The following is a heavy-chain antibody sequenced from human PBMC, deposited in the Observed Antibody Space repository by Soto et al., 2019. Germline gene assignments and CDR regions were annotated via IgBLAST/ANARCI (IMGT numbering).Heavy chain of an antibody. CDR1: GGSISSSNW. D-gene: IGHD3-22*01. Sequence: QVQLQESGPGLVKPSGTLSLTCAVSGGSISSSNWWSWVRQPPGKGLEWIGEIYHSGKTNYSPSLKSRVTRSVDKSKNQFSLNLSTMTAADTAVYYCATMYYTDSSAYLEYWGQGTLATVSS. CDR2: IYHSGKT. J-gene: IGHJ4*02. V-gene: IGHV4-4*02. CDR3: ATMYYTDSSAYLEY.